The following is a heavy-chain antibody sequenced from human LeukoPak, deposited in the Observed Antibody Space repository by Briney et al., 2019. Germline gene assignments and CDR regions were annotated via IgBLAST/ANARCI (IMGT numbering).Heavy chain of an antibody. D-gene: IGHD4-17*01. CDR1: GFTFDDNA. CDR2: ISWNSGSI. Sequence: GGSLRLSCAASGFTFDDNAMHWVRQAPGKGLEWVSGISWNSGSIGYADSVKGRFTISRDNAKNSLYLQMNSLRAEDTALYYCAKDIGDYHFRYFDYWGQGTLVTVSS. V-gene: IGHV3-9*01. J-gene: IGHJ4*02. CDR3: AKDIGDYHFRYFDY.